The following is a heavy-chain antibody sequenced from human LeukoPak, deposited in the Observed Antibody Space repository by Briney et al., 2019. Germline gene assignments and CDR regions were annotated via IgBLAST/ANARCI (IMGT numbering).Heavy chain of an antibody. D-gene: IGHD6-6*01. V-gene: IGHV3-23*01. J-gene: IGHJ5*02. CDR2: IRGSGGST. CDR1: GFTFSSYA. CDR3: AKGIGMAARRSNGFDP. Sequence: PGGSLRLSCAASGFTFSSYAMSWVRQAPGKGLEWVSVIRGSGGSTYYADSVKGRFTISRDNSKNTLYLQMNSLRDEDTAVYYCAKGIGMAARRSNGFDPWGQGTLVTVSS.